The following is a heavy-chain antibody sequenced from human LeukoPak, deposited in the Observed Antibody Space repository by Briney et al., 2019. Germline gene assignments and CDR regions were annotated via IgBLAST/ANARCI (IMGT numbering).Heavy chain of an antibody. CDR1: GFTVSSNY. D-gene: IGHD5-24*01. J-gene: IGHJ4*02. V-gene: IGHV3-23*01. CDR2: ISGSGGST. Sequence: GGSLRLSCAASGFTVSSNYMSWVRQAPGKGLEWVSAISGSGGSTYYADSVKGRFTISRDNSKNTLYLQMNSLRAEDTAVYYCAKVRWLHPNPPFDYWGQGTLVTVSS. CDR3: AKVRWLHPNPPFDY.